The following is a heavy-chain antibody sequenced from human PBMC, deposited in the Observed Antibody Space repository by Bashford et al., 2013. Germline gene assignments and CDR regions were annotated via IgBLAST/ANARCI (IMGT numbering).Heavy chain of an antibody. J-gene: IGHJ4*02. V-gene: IGHV3-73*01. D-gene: IGHD3/OR15-3a*01. CDR2: IRSKANSYAT. Sequence: WVRQMPGKGLEWVGRIRSKANSYATAYAASVKGRFTISRDESKNTAYLQMNSLKTEDTAVYYCTRSDLTFDYWGQGTLVTVSS. CDR3: TRSDLTFDY.